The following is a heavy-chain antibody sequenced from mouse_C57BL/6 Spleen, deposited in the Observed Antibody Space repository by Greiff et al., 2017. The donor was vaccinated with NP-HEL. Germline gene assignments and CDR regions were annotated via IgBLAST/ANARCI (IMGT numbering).Heavy chain of an antibody. V-gene: IGHV1-55*01. J-gene: IGHJ1*03. CDR3: ARIRYYGSSYDWYFDV. CDR2: IYPGSGST. Sequence: QVQLKQPGAELVKPGASVKMSCKASGYTFTSYWITWVKQRPGQGLEWIGDIYPGSGSTNYNEKFKSKATLTVDTSSSTAYMQLSSLTSEDSAVYYCARIRYYGSSYDWYFDVWGTGTKVTVSS. CDR1: GYTFTSYW. D-gene: IGHD1-1*01.